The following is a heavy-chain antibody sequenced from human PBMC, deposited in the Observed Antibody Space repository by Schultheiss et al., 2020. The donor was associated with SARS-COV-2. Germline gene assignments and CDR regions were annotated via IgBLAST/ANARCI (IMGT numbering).Heavy chain of an antibody. CDR2: IKSKTDGGTT. V-gene: IGHV3-15*07. J-gene: IGHJ4*02. D-gene: IGHD3-22*01. CDR3: AKSFRYYYDSSGYNLGY. CDR1: GFTFSNAW. Sequence: GGSLRLSCAASGFTFSNAWMNWVRQAPGKGLEWVGRIKSKTDGGTTDYAAPVKGRFTISRDDSKNTLYLQMNSLKTEDTAVYYCAKSFRYYYDSSGYNLGYWGQGTLVTVSS.